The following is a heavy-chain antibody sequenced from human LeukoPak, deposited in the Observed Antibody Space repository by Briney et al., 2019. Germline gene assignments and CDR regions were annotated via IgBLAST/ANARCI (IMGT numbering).Heavy chain of an antibody. CDR2: IYTSAST. J-gene: IGHJ3*02. Sequence: SETLSLTCTVSGGSISSYYWSRIRQPAGKGLEWIGRIYTSASTNYNPSLKSRVTLSVDASKNQFSLKLTSVTAADTAVYYCARGRYCTATTCSGGDAFDIWGQGTVVTVSS. CDR1: GGSISSYY. D-gene: IGHD2-8*02. CDR3: ARGRYCTATTCSGGDAFDI. V-gene: IGHV4-4*07.